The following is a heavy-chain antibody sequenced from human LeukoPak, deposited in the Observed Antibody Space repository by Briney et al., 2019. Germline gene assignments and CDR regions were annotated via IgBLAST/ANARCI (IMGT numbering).Heavy chain of an antibody. CDR1: GVSITSYY. Sequence: SETLSLTCTVSGVSITSYYWGWIRQPPGKGLEWVGNMYYSGTTNYNPSLKSRVTITADTSKNQLSLKLKSVAAADTAVYYCARDDNSSWWSYWGLETLVTVSS. CDR3: ARDDNSSWWSY. J-gene: IGHJ4*02. CDR2: MYYSGTT. D-gene: IGHD6-13*01. V-gene: IGHV4-59*01.